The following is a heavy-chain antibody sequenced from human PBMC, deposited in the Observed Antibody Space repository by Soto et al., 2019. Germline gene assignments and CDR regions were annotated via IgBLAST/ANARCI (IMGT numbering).Heavy chain of an antibody. D-gene: IGHD6-6*01. V-gene: IGHV3-48*02. Sequence: GGSLRLSCAASGFTFSSYSMNWVRQAPGKGLEWVSYISSSSSTIYYADSVKGRFTISRDNAKNSLYLQMNSLRDEDTAVYYCARDIRGAARTYYYYGMDVWGQGTTVTVYS. CDR2: ISSSSSTI. CDR1: GFTFSSYS. J-gene: IGHJ6*02. CDR3: ARDIRGAARTYYYYGMDV.